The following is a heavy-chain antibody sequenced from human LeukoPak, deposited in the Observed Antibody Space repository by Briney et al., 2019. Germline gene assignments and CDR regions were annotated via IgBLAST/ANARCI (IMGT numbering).Heavy chain of an antibody. J-gene: IGHJ4*02. CDR2: IYYSGST. V-gene: IGHV4-59*01. Sequence: SETLSLTCTVSGGSISSYYWSWVRQPPGKGLEWIGYIYYSGSTNYNPSLKSRLTISLDTSKRQFSLELSPVTAADTAVYYCARQGDFWSGYYTFDYWGQGTLVTVSS. CDR3: ARQGDFWSGYYTFDY. D-gene: IGHD3-3*01. CDR1: GGSISSYY.